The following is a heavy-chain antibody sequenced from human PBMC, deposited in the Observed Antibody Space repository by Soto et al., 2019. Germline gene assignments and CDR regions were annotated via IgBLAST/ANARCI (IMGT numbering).Heavy chain of an antibody. CDR1: SGSVSSAIYY. V-gene: IGHV4-61*01. D-gene: IGHD6-19*01. CDR2: VDDSGNT. J-gene: IGHJ4*02. Sequence: TSETLSLTCTDSSGSVSSAIYYWSWIGQPPGKGLEWIGHVDDSGNTNYNPSLKSRVTMSVDTSKNQFSLRLRSVTAADTAVYYCARLRSYSAGWYDYWGQGTLVTVSS. CDR3: ARLRSYSAGWYDY.